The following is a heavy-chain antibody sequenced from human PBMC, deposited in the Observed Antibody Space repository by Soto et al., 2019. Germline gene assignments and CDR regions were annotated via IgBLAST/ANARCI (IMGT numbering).Heavy chain of an antibody. CDR2: IYDSESA. V-gene: IGHV4-31*03. CDR3: ARASSSSSAADY. J-gene: IGHJ4*02. Sequence: QVQLQESGPGLVKASQTLSLICSVSGESISSGGYYWSWIRHHPGKGLEWIGYIYDSESAYYNPSLKSRVTISMDTSKNHFAMKLSSVSAADTALYYCARASSSSSAADYWGQGTLITVSS. CDR1: GESISSGGYY. D-gene: IGHD6-6*01.